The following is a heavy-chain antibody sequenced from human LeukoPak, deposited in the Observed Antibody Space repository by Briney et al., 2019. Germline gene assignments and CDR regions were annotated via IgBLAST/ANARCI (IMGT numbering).Heavy chain of an antibody. D-gene: IGHD6-13*01. CDR2: IKEDGSQK. J-gene: IGHJ4*02. CDR1: GFSFSNYW. V-gene: IGHV3-7*05. Sequence: GGSLRLSCAASGFSFSNYWMSWIRQAPGKGLEWVANIKEDGSQKNYVDSVQGRFTISRDNAKSALYLQMHSLRLEDTAVYYCAAGTAADFWGQGTLVTVSS. CDR3: AAGTAADF.